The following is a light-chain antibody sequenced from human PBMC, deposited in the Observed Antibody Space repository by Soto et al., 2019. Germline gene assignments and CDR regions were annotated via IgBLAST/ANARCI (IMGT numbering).Light chain of an antibody. CDR3: QKYYRSSIN. J-gene: IGKJ5*01. CDR1: QSISSW. Sequence: EIQITQSPSNRSASVVEGVTLTFLASQSISSWLAWYQQKPGKAPKLLIYDASTLERGVPSRFSGTGSGTEFTLTISSLQPDDFATYYCQKYYRSSINCGKGKRREIK. CDR2: DAS. V-gene: IGKV1-5*01.